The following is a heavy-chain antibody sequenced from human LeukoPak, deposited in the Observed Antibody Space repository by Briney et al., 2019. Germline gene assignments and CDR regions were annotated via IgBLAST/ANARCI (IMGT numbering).Heavy chain of an antibody. D-gene: IGHD6-13*01. J-gene: IGHJ4*02. CDR3: ARDPHSSSWYDY. CDR1: GFTFSSYS. CDR2: ISSSSSYM. Sequence: GGSLRLSCAASGFTFSSYSMNWVRQAPGKGLEWVSSISSSSSYMYYADSVKGRFTISRDNAKNSLYLQMNSLRAEDTAVYYCARDPHSSSWYDYWGQGTLVTVSS. V-gene: IGHV3-21*01.